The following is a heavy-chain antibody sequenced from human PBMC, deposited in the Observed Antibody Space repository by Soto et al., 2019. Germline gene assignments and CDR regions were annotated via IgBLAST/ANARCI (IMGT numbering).Heavy chain of an antibody. V-gene: IGHV4-61*01. CDR1: GVSVSSGSFY. CDR2: GSYSGTT. CDR3: ARGATVTKFDY. J-gene: IGHJ4*02. Sequence: SETLSLTCTVSGVSVSSGSFYWAWIRQPPGKGLEWIGFGSYSGTTNYKPSLKSRVTISVDTSRSQISLKVSSLTAADTAVYYCARGATVTKFDYWGRGTLVTVSS. D-gene: IGHD4-17*01.